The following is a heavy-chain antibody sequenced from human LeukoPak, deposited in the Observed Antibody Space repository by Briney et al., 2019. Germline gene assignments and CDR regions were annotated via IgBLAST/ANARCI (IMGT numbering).Heavy chain of an antibody. V-gene: IGHV5-51*01. CDR2: IYPGDSDT. D-gene: IGHD3-10*01. CDR1: GYSFTSYW. J-gene: IGHJ3*02. Sequence: AGESLKISCKGSGYSFTSYWIGWVRQMPGKGLEWMGIIYPGDSDTRYSPSFQGQVTISADKSISTAYLQWSSLKASDTAMYYCARPQAYMVRGVIMSNDAFDIWGQGTMVTVSS. CDR3: ARPQAYMVRGVIMSNDAFDI.